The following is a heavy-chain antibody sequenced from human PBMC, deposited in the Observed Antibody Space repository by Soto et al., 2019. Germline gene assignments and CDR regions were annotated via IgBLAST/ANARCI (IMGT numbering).Heavy chain of an antibody. Sequence: QVQLVQSGAEVKKPGSSLKVSCKTSGVTFSTSGISWVRQGPGQGLEWMGGIIPLFGTPKYARKFQGRVSITADDSATTTYLELSGLSSDDTAIYYCARVPPSICGGGNCYRLGSYFDSWGQGSQVVVSS. CDR2: IIPLFGTP. CDR3: ARVPPSICGGGNCYRLGSYFDS. CDR1: GVTFSTSG. D-gene: IGHD2-21*01. J-gene: IGHJ4*03. V-gene: IGHV1-69*01.